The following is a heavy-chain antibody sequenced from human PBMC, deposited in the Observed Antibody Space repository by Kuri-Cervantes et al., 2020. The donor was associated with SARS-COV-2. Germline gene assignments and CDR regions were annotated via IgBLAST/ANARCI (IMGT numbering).Heavy chain of an antibody. D-gene: IGHD3-22*01. J-gene: IGHJ3*02. CDR2: TNTNSGGT. CDR3: ARSTPLRRLVVISQGGAFDI. V-gene: IGHV1-2*04. CDR1: GYTFTGYY. Sequence: ASVKVSCKASGYTFTGYYMHRVRLAPGQGLEWMGWTNTNSGGTNYAQNFKGWVTMTRDTSMITVYMELNRQRSDDTAMYYCARSTPLRRLVVISQGGAFDIWGQGTMVTVSS.